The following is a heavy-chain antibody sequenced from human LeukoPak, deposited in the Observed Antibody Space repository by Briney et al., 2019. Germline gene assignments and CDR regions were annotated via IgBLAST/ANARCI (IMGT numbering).Heavy chain of an antibody. V-gene: IGHV3-48*04. CDR1: GFTFSSYG. D-gene: IGHD7-27*01. Sequence: QPGRSLRLSCAASGFTFSSYGMNWVRQAPGKGLEWVSYISSSGSTIYYADSVKGRFTISRDNAKNSLYLQMNSLRAEDTAVYYCARVLTDSKSPNWGWKHNYYYGMDVWGQGTTVTVSS. CDR2: ISSSGSTI. J-gene: IGHJ6*02. CDR3: ARVLTDSKSPNWGWKHNYYYGMDV.